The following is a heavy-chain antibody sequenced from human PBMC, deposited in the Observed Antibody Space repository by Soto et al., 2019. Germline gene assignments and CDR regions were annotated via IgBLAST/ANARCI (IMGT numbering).Heavy chain of an antibody. V-gene: IGHV3-33*01. J-gene: IGHJ2*01. CDR1: GFTFSSYG. CDR2: IWYDGSNK. D-gene: IGHD4-17*01. Sequence: QVQLVESGGGVVQPGRSLRLSCAASGFTFSSYGMHWVRQAPGKGLEWVAVIWYDGSNKYYADSVKGRFTISRDNSKITLYLQMNSLRAEDTAVYYCAREDYGGYWYCDLWGRGTLVTVSS. CDR3: AREDYGGYWYCDL.